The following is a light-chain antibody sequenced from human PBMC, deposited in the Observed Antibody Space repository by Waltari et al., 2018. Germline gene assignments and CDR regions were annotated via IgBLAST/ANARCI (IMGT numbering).Light chain of an antibody. CDR3: MQALQTPYT. CDR2: AAS. J-gene: IGKJ2*01. CDR1: QSISSY. V-gene: IGKV1-39*01. Sequence: DIQMTQSPSSLSASVGDRVTITCRASQSISSYLNWYQQKPGKAPKLLIYAASSLQSGVPSRFSGSGSGTDFTLKISGVEAEDVGVYYCMQALQTPYTFGQGTKLEIK.